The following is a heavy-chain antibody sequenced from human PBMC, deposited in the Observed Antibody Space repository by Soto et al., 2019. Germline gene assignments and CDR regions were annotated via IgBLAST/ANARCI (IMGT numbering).Heavy chain of an antibody. CDR1: GFAFSRFG. CDR3: ATDPGAFAGAMRD. Sequence: VQMVESGGGVVQPGGSLRLSCAGSGFAFSRFGMHWVRQAPGKGLEWVACITFNGSKEYYVDSVKGRFAISRNNSMNTLYLQMSSLGPKDTGVYYCATDPGAFAGAMRDWGRGTLVTVSS. V-gene: IGHV3-30*03. D-gene: IGHD3-16*01. CDR2: ITFNGSKE. J-gene: IGHJ4*02.